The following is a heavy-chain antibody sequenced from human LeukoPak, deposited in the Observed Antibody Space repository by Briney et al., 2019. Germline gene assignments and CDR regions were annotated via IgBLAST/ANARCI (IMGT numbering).Heavy chain of an antibody. V-gene: IGHV3-48*03. CDR2: ISSSGSTI. D-gene: IGHD3-10*02. CDR1: GFTFSSYE. Sequence: GGSLKLSCAASGFTFSSYEMNWVRQAPGKGLEWVSYISSSGSTIYYADSVKGRSTISRDNAKNSLYLQMNSLRAEDTAVYYCAELGITMIGGVWGKGTTVTISS. J-gene: IGHJ6*04. CDR3: AELGITMIGGV.